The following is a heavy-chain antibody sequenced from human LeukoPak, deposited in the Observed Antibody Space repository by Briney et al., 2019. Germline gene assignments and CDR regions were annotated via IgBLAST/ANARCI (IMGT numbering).Heavy chain of an antibody. D-gene: IGHD4-11*01. CDR3: ARVAFSKYHYYMDV. CDR1: GYSFRTYG. V-gene: IGHV1-18*01. CDR2: LSAHIDDT. Sequence: ASVKVSCKASGYSFRTYGITWVRQAPGQGLERMGWLSAHIDDTSYSQKFQGRVTVTTDTSTSTAYMELRSLRSDDTAVYFCARVAFSKYHYYMDVWGKGTTVTVSS. J-gene: IGHJ6*03.